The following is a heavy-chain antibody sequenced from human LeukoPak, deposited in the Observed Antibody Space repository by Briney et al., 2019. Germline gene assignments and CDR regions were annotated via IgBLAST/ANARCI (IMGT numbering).Heavy chain of an antibody. CDR1: GFTFSSYG. D-gene: IGHD6-19*01. CDR3: AKGPGQWLRYYGIDV. Sequence: GGSLRLSCAASGFTFSSYGMHWVRQAPGKGLEWVAVISYDGSNKYYADSVKGRFTISRDNSKNTLYLQMNSLRAEDTAVYYCAKGPGQWLRYYGIDVWGQGTTVTVSS. J-gene: IGHJ6*02. V-gene: IGHV3-30*18. CDR2: ISYDGSNK.